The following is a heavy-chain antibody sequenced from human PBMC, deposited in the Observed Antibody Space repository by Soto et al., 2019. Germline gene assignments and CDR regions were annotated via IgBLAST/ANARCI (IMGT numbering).Heavy chain of an antibody. J-gene: IGHJ4*02. CDR3: AKMKDYSTSHVDY. Sequence: GGSLRLSCAASGFTFSGHAMSWVRQAPGKGLEWVSGLSAIGLSTYYADSVKGRFTISRDNSKSTLYLQMSSLRAEDTAVYYCAKMKDYSTSHVDYWGQGTLVTVSS. D-gene: IGHD6-13*01. CDR2: LSAIGLST. V-gene: IGHV3-23*01. CDR1: GFTFSGHA.